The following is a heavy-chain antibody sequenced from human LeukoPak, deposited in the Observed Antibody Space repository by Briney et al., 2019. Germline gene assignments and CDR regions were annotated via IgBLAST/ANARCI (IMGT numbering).Heavy chain of an antibody. J-gene: IGHJ5*02. V-gene: IGHV4-59*01. CDR3: ARGRLQRQS. D-gene: IGHD4-11*01. Sequence: SETLSLTCTVSGGSISTYYWHWIRQPPGKGLEWIGYIYYTGNTNYNPSLKSRVTISVGTSKNQFSLKLSSVIAAGTAVYYCARGRLQRQSWGQGALVTVSS. CDR1: GGSISTYY. CDR2: IYYTGNT.